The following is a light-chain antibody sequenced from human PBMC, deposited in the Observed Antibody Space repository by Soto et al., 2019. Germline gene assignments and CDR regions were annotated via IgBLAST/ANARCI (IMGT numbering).Light chain of an antibody. CDR3: AAWDDSLSAYVV. V-gene: IGLV1-47*01. J-gene: IGLJ2*01. CDR2: RNN. Sequence: QPVLTQPPSASGTPGQRVTISCSGSISNIGSNYVYWYQQLPGTAPKLLIYRNNQRPSGVPDRFSGSKSGTSASLAISGLRSEDEADYYCAAWDDSLSAYVVFGGGTKLTVL. CDR1: ISNIGSNY.